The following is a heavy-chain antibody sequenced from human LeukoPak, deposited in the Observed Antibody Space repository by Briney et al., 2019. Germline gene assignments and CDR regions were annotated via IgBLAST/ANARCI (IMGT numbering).Heavy chain of an antibody. V-gene: IGHV3-23*01. D-gene: IGHD3-10*01. Sequence: GGSLRLSCAASGFTFSSYAMSWVRQAPGKGLEWVSAISGSGGSTYYADSVKGRFTLSRGNSKNTLYLQMNSLRAEDTAVYYCAKDSAFYASGSRFDYWGQGTLVTVSS. CDR1: GFTFSSYA. CDR2: ISGSGGST. J-gene: IGHJ4*02. CDR3: AKDSAFYASGSRFDY.